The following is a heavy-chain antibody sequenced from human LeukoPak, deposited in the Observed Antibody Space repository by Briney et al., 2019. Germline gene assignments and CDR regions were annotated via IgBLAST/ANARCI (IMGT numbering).Heavy chain of an antibody. V-gene: IGHV4-34*01. CDR1: GGSFSGYY. CDR3: ARHEYAWRGAFDI. D-gene: IGHD2/OR15-2a*01. J-gene: IGHJ3*02. Sequence: SETLSLTCAVYGGSFSGYYWSWIRQPPGKGLEWIGEINHSGSTNYNPSLKSRVTISVDTSKNQFPLNLSSVTAADAAVYYCARHEYAWRGAFDIWGQGTMVTISS. CDR2: INHSGST.